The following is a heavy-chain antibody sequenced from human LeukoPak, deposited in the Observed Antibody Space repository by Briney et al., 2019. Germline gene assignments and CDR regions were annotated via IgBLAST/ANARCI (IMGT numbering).Heavy chain of an antibody. CDR2: IYTSGST. V-gene: IGHV4-4*07. Sequence: SETLSLTCTVSGGSISSYYWSWIRQPAGKGLEWIGRIYTSGSTNYNPSLKSRVTMSVDTSKNQFSLKLSSVTAADTAVYYCARDLPGSYSSRKIARSPWDYWGQGTLVTVSS. CDR3: ARDLPGSYSSRKIARSPWDY. J-gene: IGHJ4*02. CDR1: GGSISSYY. D-gene: IGHD6-13*01.